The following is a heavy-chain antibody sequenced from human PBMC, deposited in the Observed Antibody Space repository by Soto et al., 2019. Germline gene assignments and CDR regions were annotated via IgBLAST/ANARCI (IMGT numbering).Heavy chain of an antibody. V-gene: IGHV4-59*12. Sequence: TSETLSLTCTVSGGSISSYYWSWIRQPPGKGLEWIGYISYSGSTNYNPSLKSRVSISVDTSKNQFSLQVSSVTAADTAIYYCARDPGRALAVDWGEGTLVTVSS. D-gene: IGHD6-19*01. CDR1: GGSISSYY. CDR3: ARDPGRALAVD. J-gene: IGHJ4*02. CDR2: ISYSGST.